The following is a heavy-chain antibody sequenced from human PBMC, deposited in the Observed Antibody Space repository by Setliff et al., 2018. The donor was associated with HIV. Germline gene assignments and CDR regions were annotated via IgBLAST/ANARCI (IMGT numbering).Heavy chain of an antibody. CDR3: ARGTRVGANDAFDI. Sequence: SETLSLTCTVSGGSISSGGNYWSWIRQYPGKGLEWIGYIYYTGSTYYNPSLKSRVTISVDTSKNQFSLKLSAVTAADTAVYYCARGTRVGANDAFDIWGQGTMVTVSS. CDR1: GGSISSGGNY. J-gene: IGHJ3*02. D-gene: IGHD1-26*01. CDR2: IYYTGST. V-gene: IGHV4-31*02.